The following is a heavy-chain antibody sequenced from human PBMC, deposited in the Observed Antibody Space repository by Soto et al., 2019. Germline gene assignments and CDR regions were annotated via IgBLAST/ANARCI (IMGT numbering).Heavy chain of an antibody. D-gene: IGHD3-22*01. CDR1: GGSISSGDYY. CDR2: IYYSGST. V-gene: IGHV4-30-4*01. J-gene: IGHJ4*02. Sequence: QVQLQESGPGLVKPSQTLSLTCTVSGGSISSGDYYWSWIRQPPGKGLEWIGYIYYSGSTYYDPSLKSRVTISVDTSKNQSSLKLSSVTAADTAVYYCARVGYYDSSGYPIDYWGQGTLVTVSS. CDR3: ARVGYYDSSGYPIDY.